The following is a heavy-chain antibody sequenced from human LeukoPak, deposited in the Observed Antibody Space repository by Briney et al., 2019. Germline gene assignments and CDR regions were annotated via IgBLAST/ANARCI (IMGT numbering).Heavy chain of an antibody. Sequence: TSETLSLTCTVSGGSISSYYWSWIRQPPGKGLEWIGYIYYSGSTNYNPSLKSRVTISVDTSKNQFSLKLSSVTVADTAVYYCARDGYSYGLDYWGQGTLVTVSS. D-gene: IGHD5-18*01. J-gene: IGHJ4*02. CDR3: ARDGYSYGLDY. V-gene: IGHV4-59*01. CDR1: GGSISSYY. CDR2: IYYSGST.